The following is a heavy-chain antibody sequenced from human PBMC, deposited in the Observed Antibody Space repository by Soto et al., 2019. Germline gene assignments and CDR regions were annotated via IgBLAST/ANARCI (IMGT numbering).Heavy chain of an antibody. J-gene: IGHJ4*02. D-gene: IGHD5-12*01. CDR2: MFYSGST. CDR1: GASISSGRSY. Sequence: QVQLQESGPGLVKPSQTLSLTCTVSGASISSGRSYWSWIRQQPGKGLEWIGYMFYSGSTYYHPSLKSRVNISADTSKNQFSLRLTSVTPADMAVYYCARDNGYGHFDSWGQLTLVTVSS. V-gene: IGHV4-31*03. CDR3: ARDNGYGHFDS.